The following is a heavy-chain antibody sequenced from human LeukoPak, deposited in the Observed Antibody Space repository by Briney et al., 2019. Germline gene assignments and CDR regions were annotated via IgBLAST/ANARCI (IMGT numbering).Heavy chain of an antibody. CDR3: ARGGYGDYVGRFDY. D-gene: IGHD4-17*01. CDR2: INWNGGST. J-gene: IGHJ4*02. V-gene: IGHV3-20*04. Sequence: GGSLRLSRAASGFTFDDYGMSWVRQAPGKGLEWVSGINWNGGSTGYADSVKGRFTISRDNAKNSLYLQMNSLRAEDTALYYCARGGYGDYVGRFDYWGQGTLVTVSS. CDR1: GFTFDDYG.